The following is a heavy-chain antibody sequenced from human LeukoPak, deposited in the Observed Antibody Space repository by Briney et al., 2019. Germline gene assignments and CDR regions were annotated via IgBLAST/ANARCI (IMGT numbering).Heavy chain of an antibody. D-gene: IGHD5-18*01. Sequence: PGGSLRLPCAASGFTFSSYWMSWVRQAPGKGLEWVANIKQDGSEKYYVDSVKGRFTISRDNAKNSLYLQMNSLRAEDTAVYYCARDPPWKIQLWLYYFDYWGQGTLVTVSS. CDR1: GFTFSSYW. CDR3: ARDPPWKIQLWLYYFDY. V-gene: IGHV3-7*01. J-gene: IGHJ4*02. CDR2: IKQDGSEK.